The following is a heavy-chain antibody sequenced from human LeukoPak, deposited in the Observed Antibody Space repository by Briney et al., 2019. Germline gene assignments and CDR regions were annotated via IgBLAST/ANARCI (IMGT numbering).Heavy chain of an antibody. CDR1: GFTVSSNY. J-gene: IGHJ3*02. CDR2: IYSGGST. Sequence: GGSLRLSCAASGFTVSSNYMSWVRQAPGKGLEWVSVIYSGGSTYYADSVKGRFTISRDNSKNTLYLQMNSLRAEDMAVYYCARGDSSGHDAFDIWGQGTMVTVSS. CDR3: ARGDSSGHDAFDI. V-gene: IGHV3-53*01. D-gene: IGHD6-19*01.